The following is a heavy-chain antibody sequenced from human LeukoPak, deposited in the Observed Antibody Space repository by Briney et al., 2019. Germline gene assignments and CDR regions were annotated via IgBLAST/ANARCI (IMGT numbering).Heavy chain of an antibody. V-gene: IGHV3-21*01. Sequence: GGSLRLSCAASGITVTNNDMNWVRQAPGKGLEWVSSISSSSSYIYFANSVRGRFTIYRDNAKNSLYLQMNSLRAEDTAVYYCAKDSPSRTATTEVPVDYWGQGTLVTVSS. CDR1: GITVTNND. J-gene: IGHJ4*02. CDR2: ISSSSSYI. D-gene: IGHD5-24*01. CDR3: AKDSPSRTATTEVPVDY.